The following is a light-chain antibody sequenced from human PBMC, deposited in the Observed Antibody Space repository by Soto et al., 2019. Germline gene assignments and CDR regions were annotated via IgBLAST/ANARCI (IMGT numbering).Light chain of an antibody. CDR1: QNIVND. J-gene: IGKJ1*01. CDR2: AAS. V-gene: IGKV1-6*01. Sequence: IQMTQSPSSLSASVGDRVTITCRASQNIVNDLGWYQQTPGRAPRLLIYAASTLQGGVPSRFSGSGSGTEFTLTISSLQSGDFAVYYCQQYADWPRTFGQGTKV. CDR3: QQYADWPRT.